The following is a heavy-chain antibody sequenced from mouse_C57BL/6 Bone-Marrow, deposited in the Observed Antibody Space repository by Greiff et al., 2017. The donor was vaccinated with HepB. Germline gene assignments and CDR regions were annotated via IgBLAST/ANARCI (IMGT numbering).Heavy chain of an antibody. J-gene: IGHJ1*03. CDR2: IWSGGST. CDR3: ARNDYGSSHWYFDV. D-gene: IGHD1-1*01. V-gene: IGHV2-2*01. CDR1: GFSLTSYG. Sequence: QVQLKQSGPGLVQPSQSLSITCTVSGFSLTSYGVHWVRQSPGKGLEWLGVIWSGGSTDYNAAFISRLSISKDNSTSQVFFKMNSLQADDTAIYYCARNDYGSSHWYFDVWGTGTTVTVSS.